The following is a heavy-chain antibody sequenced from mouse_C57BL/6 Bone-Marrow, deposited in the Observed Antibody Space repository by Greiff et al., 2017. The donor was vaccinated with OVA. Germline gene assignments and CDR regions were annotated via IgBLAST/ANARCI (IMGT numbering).Heavy chain of an antibody. Sequence: EVQLQESGTLLARPGASVKMSCKTSGYTFTSYWMHWVKQRPGQGLEWIGAIYPGNSDTSYNQKFKGKAKLTAVTSASTAYMELSSLTNEDSAVYYCTYYSNYVRYFDVWGTGTTVTVSS. D-gene: IGHD2-5*01. CDR3: TYYSNYVRYFDV. V-gene: IGHV1-5*01. CDR2: IYPGNSDT. CDR1: GYTFTSYW. J-gene: IGHJ1*03.